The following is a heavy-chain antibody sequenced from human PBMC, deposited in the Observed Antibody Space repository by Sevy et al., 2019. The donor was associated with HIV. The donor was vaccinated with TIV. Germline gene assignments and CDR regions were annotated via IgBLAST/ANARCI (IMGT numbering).Heavy chain of an antibody. CDR1: GFTFSSYG. J-gene: IGHJ4*02. V-gene: IGHV3-23*01. CDR3: AKTLNWYYDY. Sequence: GESLRLSCAASGFTFSSYGMTWVRQAPGQGLEWVSEISGSGDYTYYTDSVKGRFTISRDNSKNTVFLQMNSLRAEDTAVYYCAKTLNWYYDYWGRGTLVTVSS. D-gene: IGHD1-7*01. CDR2: ISGSGDYT.